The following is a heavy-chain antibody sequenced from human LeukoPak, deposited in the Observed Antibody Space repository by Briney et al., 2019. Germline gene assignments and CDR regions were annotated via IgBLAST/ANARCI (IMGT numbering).Heavy chain of an antibody. D-gene: IGHD1-26*01. CDR2: INPNSGGT. CDR1: GYTFTGYY. CDR3: ASGPRGSYYSGYFDY. V-gene: IGHV1-2*02. Sequence: ASVKVSCKASGYTFTGYYMHWVRQAPGQGLEWMGWINPNSGGTNYAQKFQGRVTMTRDTSISTAYMELSRLRSDDTAVYYCASGPRGSYYSGYFDYWGQGTLVTVSS. J-gene: IGHJ4*02.